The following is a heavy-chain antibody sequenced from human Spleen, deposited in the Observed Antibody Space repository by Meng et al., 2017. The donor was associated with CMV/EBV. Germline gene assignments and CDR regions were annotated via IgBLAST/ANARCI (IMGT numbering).Heavy chain of an antibody. CDR3: AREEWPHPILDY. J-gene: IGHJ4*02. D-gene: IGHD3-3*01. V-gene: IGHV3-7*01. Sequence: ETLSLTCAASGFTFSGFWVSWVRQAPGKGLEWAANIKDDGGEQYYADSVMGRFTVSRDNAKSSLFLQMNSLRVEDTAVYSCAREEWPHPILDYWSQGSLVTVSS. CDR1: GFTFSGFW. CDR2: IKDDGGEQ.